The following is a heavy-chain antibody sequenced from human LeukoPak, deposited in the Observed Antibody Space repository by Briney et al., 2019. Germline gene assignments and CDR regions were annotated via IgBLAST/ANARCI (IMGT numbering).Heavy chain of an antibody. V-gene: IGHV3-30*04. D-gene: IGHD3-10*01. CDR2: ISYDGTKT. CDR3: EREWFGESN. Sequence: GSLRLSCAPSGFTFSSSNMHWVRQSPGKGLEWVALISYDGTKTYYAESVKGRFTISRDNSKNTLFLQMNSLSAEDTAMYYCEREWFGESNWGQGTRVTVSS. CDR1: GFTFSSSN. J-gene: IGHJ4*02.